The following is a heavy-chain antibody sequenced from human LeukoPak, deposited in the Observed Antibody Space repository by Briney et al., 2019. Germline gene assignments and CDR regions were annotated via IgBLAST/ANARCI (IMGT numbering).Heavy chain of an antibody. V-gene: IGHV3-66*01. CDR3: ARVPYRGALAGLWIDY. J-gene: IGHJ4*02. CDR1: GFTFSSYS. CDR2: IYSDNST. D-gene: IGHD6-19*01. Sequence: PGGSLRLSCAASGFTFSSYSMNWVRQAPGKGLEWVSVIYSDNSTFYADSVKGRFSISRDNSKNTLYLQMNSLRAEDTAVYYCARVPYRGALAGLWIDYWGQGTLVTVSS.